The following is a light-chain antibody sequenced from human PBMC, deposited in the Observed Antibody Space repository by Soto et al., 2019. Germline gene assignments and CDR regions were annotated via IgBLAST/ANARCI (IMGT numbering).Light chain of an antibody. CDR1: SSDVGAYKY. V-gene: IGLV2-14*01. CDR2: EVS. CDR3: NSYAGDIIRFV. Sequence: QSVLTHPASVSWSPGQSVTISCTGTSSDVGAYKYVSWYQQHPGKAPKLMIYEVSNRPSGVSNRFSGSKSGNTASLTISGLQADDEADYYCNSYAGDIIRFVFGTGTKVTAL. J-gene: IGLJ1*01.